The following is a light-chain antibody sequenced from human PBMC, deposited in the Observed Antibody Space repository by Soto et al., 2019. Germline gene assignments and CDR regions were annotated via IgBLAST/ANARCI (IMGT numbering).Light chain of an antibody. V-gene: IGKV3-20*01. J-gene: IGKJ5*01. CDR1: QSVGSY. Sequence: EVVMRQSPATLSVSPGEGATLSCRASQSVGSYLAWYQQKPGQAPRLLIYGASSRATGIPGRFSGSGSGTDFTLTISRLEPEDFAVYYCQQYGSSPITFGQGTRLEIK. CDR2: GAS. CDR3: QQYGSSPIT.